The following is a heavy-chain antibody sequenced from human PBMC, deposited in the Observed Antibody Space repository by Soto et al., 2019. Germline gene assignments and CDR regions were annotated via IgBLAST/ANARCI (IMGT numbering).Heavy chain of an antibody. CDR1: GFTFSSSW. CDR3: ARDLASSQGY. V-gene: IGHV3-74*01. J-gene: IGHJ4*02. D-gene: IGHD2-2*01. CDR2: ITPDGTTT. Sequence: EVQLVESGGDLVQPGGSLRLSCAASGFTFSSSWMFWVRQAPEKGLVWISRITPDGTTTSYADSVKGRFTISRDNAKNTVYLQMNSLRAEDTAVYYCARDLASSQGYWGQGTLVTVSS.